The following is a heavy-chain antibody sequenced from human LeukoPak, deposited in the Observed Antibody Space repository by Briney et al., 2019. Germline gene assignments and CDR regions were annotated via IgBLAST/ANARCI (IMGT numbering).Heavy chain of an antibody. J-gene: IGHJ4*02. CDR2: ISGSAGTR. V-gene: IGHV3-11*04. D-gene: IGHD2-21*01. CDR1: GFTFSDYY. Sequence: GGSLRLSCAASGFTFSDYYMNWIRQAPGKGLEWVSYISGSAGTRFYADSVKGRFTISRDNAKNSVYLQMNSLRAEDTAVYYCARDQAGCGGDCPLDDWGQGTLATVSS. CDR3: ARDQAGCGGDCPLDD.